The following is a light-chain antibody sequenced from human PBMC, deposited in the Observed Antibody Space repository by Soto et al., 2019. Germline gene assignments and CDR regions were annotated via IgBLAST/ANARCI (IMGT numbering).Light chain of an antibody. V-gene: IGLV2-23*01. CDR3: CSYSDTTPVL. CDR2: EGT. CDR1: SSDVGGYNL. J-gene: IGLJ2*01. Sequence: QSALTQPASVSGSPGQSITISCTGTSSDVGGYNLVSWFQQYPGTAPKLMIYEGTKRPSGVSIRFSGSKSGNTASLTISGLQADDEADYYCCSYSDTTPVLFGGGTQLTVL.